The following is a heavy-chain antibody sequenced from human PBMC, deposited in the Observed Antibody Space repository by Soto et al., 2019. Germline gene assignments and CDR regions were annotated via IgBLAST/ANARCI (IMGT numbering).Heavy chain of an antibody. CDR2: IIPVIGTT. V-gene: IGHV1-69*01. D-gene: IGHD6-13*01. Sequence: QVQLVQSGAEVKKPGSSVKVSCKASGGTFNNYPITWVRQAPGQGLDWMGGIIPVIGTTNYAQKFQGRVTIPADESTTTAYMELISLTSEDTAVYYCASSYGTSWYGDYWGQGTLVTVSS. J-gene: IGHJ4*02. CDR1: GGTFNNYP. CDR3: ASSYGTSWYGDY.